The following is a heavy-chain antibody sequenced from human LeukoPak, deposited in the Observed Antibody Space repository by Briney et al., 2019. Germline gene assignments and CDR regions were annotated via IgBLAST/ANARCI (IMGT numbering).Heavy chain of an antibody. J-gene: IGHJ3*02. V-gene: IGHV4-59*08. D-gene: IGHD3-22*01. CDR3: ARRLNYYDSSGYYRYDAFDI. Sequence: PSETLSLTCTVSGGSISSYYWSWIRQPPGKGLEWIGYIYYSGSTNYNPSLKSRVTISVDTSKNQFSLKLSSVTAADTAVYYCARRLNYYDSSGYYRYDAFDIWAKGQWSPSLQ. CDR2: IYYSGST. CDR1: GGSISSYY.